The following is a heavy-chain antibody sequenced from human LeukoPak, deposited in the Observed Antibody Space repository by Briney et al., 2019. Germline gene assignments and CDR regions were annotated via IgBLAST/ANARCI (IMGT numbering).Heavy chain of an antibody. V-gene: IGHV3-23*01. CDR3: AKDQLLWFGDYYY. J-gene: IGHJ4*02. D-gene: IGHD3-10*01. Sequence: GGSLRLSCVASGFTFSSYDMSWVRQAPGKGLQWVSVISGDGASTYYADSVKSRFTISRDNSKNTLYLQMNSLRAEDTALYYCAKDQLLWFGDYYYWGQGTLVTVSS. CDR2: ISGDGAST. CDR1: GFTFSSYD.